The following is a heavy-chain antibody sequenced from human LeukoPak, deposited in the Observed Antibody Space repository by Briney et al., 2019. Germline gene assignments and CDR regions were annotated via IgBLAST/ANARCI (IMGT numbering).Heavy chain of an antibody. CDR3: ARDRSLWFGEFGY. D-gene: IGHD3-10*01. J-gene: IGHJ4*02. CDR2: INPNSDGT. Sequence: ASVWVSCKASGYTFTGYYIHWVRQAPGQGLEWMGWINPNSDGTKYAQKLQGRVTMTTDTSTSTAYMELRSLRSDDTAVYYCARDRSLWFGEFGYWGQGTLVTVSS. V-gene: IGHV1-2*02. CDR1: GYTFTGYY.